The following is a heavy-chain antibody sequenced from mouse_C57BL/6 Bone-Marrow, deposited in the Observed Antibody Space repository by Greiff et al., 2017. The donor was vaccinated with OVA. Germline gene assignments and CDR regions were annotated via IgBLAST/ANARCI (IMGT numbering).Heavy chain of an antibody. CDR1: GYSIPSGYY. V-gene: IGHV3-6*01. J-gene: IGHJ4*01. Sequence: EVKLQESGPGLVKPSQSLSLTCSVTGYSIPSGYYWNWIRQFPGNKLEWMGYISYDGSNNYNPSLKNRISITRDTSKNQFFLKLNSVTTEDTATYYCARGGFYSPMDYWGQGTSVTVSS. CDR3: ARGGFYSPMDY. CDR2: ISYDGSN. D-gene: IGHD2-12*01.